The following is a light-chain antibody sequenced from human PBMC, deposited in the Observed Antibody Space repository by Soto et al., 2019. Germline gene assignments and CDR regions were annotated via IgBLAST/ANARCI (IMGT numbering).Light chain of an antibody. CDR2: GAS. CDR3: QQYNNWHQIT. CDR1: QSISSH. V-gene: IGKV3-15*01. Sequence: EIVLTQSPSTLSLSPGEIATLSCRASQSISSHLAWYQQKPGQAPRLFIFGASTMHTGVPSRFSGSGSGTELTPTISSLQSEEFAVYYCQQYNNWHQITFGQGTQLEIK. J-gene: IGKJ5*01.